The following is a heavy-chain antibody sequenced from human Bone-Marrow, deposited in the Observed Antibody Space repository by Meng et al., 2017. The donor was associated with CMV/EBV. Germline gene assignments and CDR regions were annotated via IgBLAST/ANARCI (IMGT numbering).Heavy chain of an antibody. V-gene: IGHV1-69*05. CDR3: ARGRGTGTFYFDY. CDR2: IIPIFGTA. Sequence: SVKLSCKASGGTFSSYAISWVRQAPGQGLEWMGGIIPIFGTANYAQKFQGRVTITTDESTSTAYMELSSLRSEDTAVYYCARGRGTGTFYFDYWGQGTLVTVSS. J-gene: IGHJ4*02. D-gene: IGHD1-7*01. CDR1: GGTFSSYA.